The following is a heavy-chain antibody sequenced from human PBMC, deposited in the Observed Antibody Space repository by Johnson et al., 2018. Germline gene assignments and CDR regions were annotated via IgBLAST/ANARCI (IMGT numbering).Heavy chain of an antibody. CDR3: ALLGDAFDI. V-gene: IGHV3-21*01. D-gene: IGHD2-15*01. Sequence: VQLQESGGGLVKXGGSXRLXCAASGFTFSSYSMNWVRQAPGKGLEWVSSISSSSSYIYYAASVKGRFTISRDNAKNSLYLHMNSLRAEDTAVYYCALLGDAFDIWGQGTMVTVSS. CDR2: ISSSSSYI. CDR1: GFTFSSYS. J-gene: IGHJ3*02.